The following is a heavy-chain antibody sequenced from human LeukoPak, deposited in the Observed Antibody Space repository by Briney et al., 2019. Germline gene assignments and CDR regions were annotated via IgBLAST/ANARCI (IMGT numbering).Heavy chain of an antibody. J-gene: IGHJ4*02. Sequence: SSETLSLTCAVYGGSFSGYYWSWIRQPPGKGLEWIGEINHSGSTNYNPSLKSRVTISVDTSKNQFSLKLSSVTAADTAVYYCARQAAAGLYYFDYWGQGTLVTVSS. D-gene: IGHD6-13*01. CDR3: ARQAAAGLYYFDY. CDR1: GGSFSGYY. CDR2: INHSGST. V-gene: IGHV4-34*01.